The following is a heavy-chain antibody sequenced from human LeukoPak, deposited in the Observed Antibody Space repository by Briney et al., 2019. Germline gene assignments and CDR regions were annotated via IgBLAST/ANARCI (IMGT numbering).Heavy chain of an antibody. Sequence: GGSLRLSCAASGFTFSSYSMNWVRQAPGKGLEWVSSISSSSSYIYYADSVKGRFTISRDNAKNSLYLQMNSLRAEDTAVYYCTRPSSRYTYGLDDAFDIWGQGTMVTVSS. J-gene: IGHJ3*02. CDR1: GFTFSSYS. CDR2: ISSSSSYI. V-gene: IGHV3-21*03. CDR3: TRPSSRYTYGLDDAFDI. D-gene: IGHD5-18*01.